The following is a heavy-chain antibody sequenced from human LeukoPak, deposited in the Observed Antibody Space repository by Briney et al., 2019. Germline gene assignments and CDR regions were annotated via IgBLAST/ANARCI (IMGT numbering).Heavy chain of an antibody. V-gene: IGHV3-72*01. CDR3: AREGLGRAFDI. J-gene: IGHJ3*02. Sequence: PGGSLRLSCAASGFTFSDHYMDWVRQAPGKGLEWVGRTRNKANSYTTEYAASVKGRFTISRDDSKNSLYLQMNSLKTEDTAVYYCAREGLGRAFDIWGQGTMVTVSS. CDR2: TRNKANSYTT. CDR1: GFTFSDHY. D-gene: IGHD1-14*01.